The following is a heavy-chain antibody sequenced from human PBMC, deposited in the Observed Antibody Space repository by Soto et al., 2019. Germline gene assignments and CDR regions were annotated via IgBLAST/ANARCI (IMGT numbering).Heavy chain of an antibody. CDR1: GFTFSSYT. CDR2: KSYDGSNK. J-gene: IGHJ4*02. Sequence: GGSLRLSCAASGFTFSSYTMNWVRQAPGKGLEWVAVKSYDGSNKYYADSVKGRFTISRDNSKNTLYLQMNSLRAEDTAVYYCARDFTYYDILPIDYWGQGTLVTVSS. CDR3: ARDFTYYDILPIDY. V-gene: IGHV3-30-3*01. D-gene: IGHD3-9*01.